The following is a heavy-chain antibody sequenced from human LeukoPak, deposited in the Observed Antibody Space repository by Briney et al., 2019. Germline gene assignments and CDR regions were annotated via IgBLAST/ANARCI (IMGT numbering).Heavy chain of an antibody. D-gene: IGHD2-15*01. CDR3: ARDPSGYCSGGSCYSFWFDP. V-gene: IGHV4-59*10. CDR2: IYTSGST. J-gene: IGHJ5*02. CDR1: GGSFSGYY. Sequence: SETLSLTCAVYGGSFSGYYWNWIRQPPGKGLEWIGRIYTSGSTNYNPSLKSRVTMSVDTSKNQFSLKLSSVTAADTAVYYCARDPSGYCSGGSCYSFWFDPWGQGTLVTVSS.